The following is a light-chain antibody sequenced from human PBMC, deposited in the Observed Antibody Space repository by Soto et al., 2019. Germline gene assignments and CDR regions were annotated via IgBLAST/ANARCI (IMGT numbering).Light chain of an antibody. J-gene: IGLJ1*01. CDR1: SSDVGGYNY. CDR2: EVI. CDR3: SSYTTSGSYV. V-gene: IGLV2-14*01. Sequence: QSALTQPASVSGSPGQSLTISCAGTSSDVGGYNYVSWYQQHPGKAPKLLIYEVINRPSGVSNRFSGPKSGNTASLTISGLQAEDEADYYCSSYTTSGSYVFGTGTKVTVL.